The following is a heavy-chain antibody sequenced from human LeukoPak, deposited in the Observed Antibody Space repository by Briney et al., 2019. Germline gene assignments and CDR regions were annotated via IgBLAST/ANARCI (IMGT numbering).Heavy chain of an antibody. CDR3: ARGYSGSWYD. CDR2: VKRDGSET. CDR1: GFTFSSYW. D-gene: IGHD6-13*01. Sequence: GGSLRLSCAASGFTFSSYWMNWVRQAPGKGLEWVANVKRDGSETYYVDSVKGRFTISRDNAKNSLYLQMNSLRAEDAAVYYCARGYSGSWYDWGQGTLVTVSS. V-gene: IGHV3-7*03. J-gene: IGHJ4*02.